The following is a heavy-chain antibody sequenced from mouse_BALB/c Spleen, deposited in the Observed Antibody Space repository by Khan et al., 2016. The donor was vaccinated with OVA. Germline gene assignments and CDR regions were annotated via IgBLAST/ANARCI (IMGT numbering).Heavy chain of an antibody. Sequence: VQLQESGPGQVAPSQSLSITCTVSGFSLTSYGVHWVRQPPGKGLEWLGVIWTGGSTNYNSALMSRLSISKDNSKSQVFLKMNSLQTDDTAMYYCARYYGNYGWYFDVWGAGTTVTVSS. CDR2: IWTGGST. CDR1: GFSLTSYG. J-gene: IGHJ1*01. CDR3: ARYYGNYGWYFDV. D-gene: IGHD2-1*01. V-gene: IGHV2-9*02.